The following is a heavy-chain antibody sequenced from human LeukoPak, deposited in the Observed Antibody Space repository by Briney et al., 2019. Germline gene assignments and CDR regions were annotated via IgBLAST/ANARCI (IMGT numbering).Heavy chain of an antibody. Sequence: PSETLSLTCAVYGGSFSGYYWSWIRQPPGKGLEWIGEINHSGSTNYNPSLKSRVTISVDTSKNQFSLKLSSVTAADTAVYYCARDATYYGSGSYGSYYYYYYYMDVWGKGTTVTISS. CDR3: ARDATYYGSGSYGSYYYYYYYMDV. V-gene: IGHV4-34*01. D-gene: IGHD3-10*01. CDR1: GGSFSGYY. J-gene: IGHJ6*03. CDR2: INHSGST.